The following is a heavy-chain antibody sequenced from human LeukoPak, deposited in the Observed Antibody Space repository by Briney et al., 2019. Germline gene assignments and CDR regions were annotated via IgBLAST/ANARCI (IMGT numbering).Heavy chain of an antibody. Sequence: GGSLRLSCAACGFTFSSYSLMWVRQAPGKGLEWVSSISSSRSYIYYADSVKGRFTISRDNAKNSLYLQMNSLRAEDTAVYYCARVPPYYYDSSGSWYFDLWGRGTLVTVSS. V-gene: IGHV3-21*01. CDR3: ARVPPYYYDSSGSWYFDL. CDR2: ISSSRSYI. J-gene: IGHJ2*01. CDR1: GFTFSSYS. D-gene: IGHD3-22*01.